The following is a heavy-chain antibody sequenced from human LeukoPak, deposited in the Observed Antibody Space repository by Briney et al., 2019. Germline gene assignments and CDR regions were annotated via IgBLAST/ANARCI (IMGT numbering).Heavy chain of an antibody. V-gene: IGHV3-30*02. J-gene: IGHJ4*02. CDR1: GFTFSSYG. CDR3: ARSGRGTYYYFDY. CDR2: IRYDGSNK. Sequence: GGSLRLSCAASGFTFSSYGMHWVRQAPGKGLEWVAFIRYDGSNKYYADSVKGRFTISRDNSKNTLYLQMNSLRAGDTAVYYCARSGRGTYYYFDYWGQGTLVTVSS. D-gene: IGHD1-26*01.